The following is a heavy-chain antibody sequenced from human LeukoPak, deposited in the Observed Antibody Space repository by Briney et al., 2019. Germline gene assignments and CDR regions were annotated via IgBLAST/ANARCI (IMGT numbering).Heavy chain of an antibody. CDR1: GYTFTGYY. J-gene: IGHJ6*03. CDR3: ARGAYSSSYYYYYMDV. Sequence: ASVKVSCKASGYTFTGYYMHWVRQAPGQGLEWMGWINPSSGGTNYAQKFQGRVTMTRDTSISTAYMELSRLRSDDTAVYYCARGAYSSSYYYYYMDVWGKGTTVTVSS. V-gene: IGHV1-2*02. CDR2: INPSSGGT. D-gene: IGHD6-6*01.